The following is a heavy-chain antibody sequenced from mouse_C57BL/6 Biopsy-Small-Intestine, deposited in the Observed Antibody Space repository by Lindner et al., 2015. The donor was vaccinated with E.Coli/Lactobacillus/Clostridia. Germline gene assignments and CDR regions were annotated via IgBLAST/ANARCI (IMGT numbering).Heavy chain of an antibody. J-gene: IGHJ3*01. V-gene: IGHV1S135*01. Sequence: VQLQESGPELVKPGASAKMSCKASGFSFTGYNMHWVKQSHGKSLEWIGYIDPYNGATNYNQKFKGKATLTVDKSSSTAYMQLNSLTSEDSAVYYCASYSNYWFAYWGQGTLVTVSA. CDR1: GFSFTGYN. CDR2: IDPYNGAT. CDR3: ASYSNYWFAY. D-gene: IGHD2-5*01.